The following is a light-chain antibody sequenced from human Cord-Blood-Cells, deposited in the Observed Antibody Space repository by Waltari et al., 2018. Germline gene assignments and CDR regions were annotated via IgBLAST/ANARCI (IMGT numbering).Light chain of an antibody. CDR1: SSDAGGYHY. V-gene: IGLV2-14*01. Sequence: QSALTQPASVSGSPGQSITISCTGTSSDAGGYHYVSWYQQHPGKAPKRMIYDVSKRPSGVSNRFSGSKSGNTASLTISGLQAEDEADYYCSSYTSSSTLVFGGGTKLTVL. CDR3: SSYTSSSTLV. J-gene: IGLJ3*02. CDR2: DVS.